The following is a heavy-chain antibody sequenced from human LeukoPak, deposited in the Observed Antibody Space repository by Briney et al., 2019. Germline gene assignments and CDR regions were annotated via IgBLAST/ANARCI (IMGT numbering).Heavy chain of an antibody. V-gene: IGHV7-4-1*02. Sequence: ASVKVSCKASGYSFTSYAMNWVRQAPGQGLEWMGWINTNTGNPRYAQGFTGRFVFSLVTSVSTAYLQISSLKAEDTAVYYCAKSRETTYYDYVWGSYYFDYWGQGTLVTVSS. CDR2: INTNTGNP. CDR3: AKSRETTYYDYVWGSYYFDY. CDR1: GYSFTSYA. J-gene: IGHJ4*02. D-gene: IGHD3-16*01.